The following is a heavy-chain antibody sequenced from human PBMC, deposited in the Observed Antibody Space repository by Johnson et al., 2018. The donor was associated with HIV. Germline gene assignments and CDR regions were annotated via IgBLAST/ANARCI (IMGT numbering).Heavy chain of an antibody. CDR2: ISYDGSNK. D-gene: IGHD3-22*01. CDR1: GFTFSSYG. CDR3: TTGSSGSNAFDI. V-gene: IGHV3-30*03. Sequence: QVQLVESGGGVVQPGGSLRLSCAASGFTFSSYGMHWVRQAPGKVLEWVAVISYDGSNKYYADSVRGRFTISRDNSKNTLYLQMNSLRAEDTAVYYCTTGSSGSNAFDIWGQGTMVTVSS. J-gene: IGHJ3*02.